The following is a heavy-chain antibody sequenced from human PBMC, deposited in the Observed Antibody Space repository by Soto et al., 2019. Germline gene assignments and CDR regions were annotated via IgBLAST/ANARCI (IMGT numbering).Heavy chain of an antibody. CDR3: AREGYYDILTGYPT. CDR2: IIPIFGTA. CDR1: GGTFSSYA. J-gene: IGHJ5*02. V-gene: IGHV1-69*13. D-gene: IGHD3-9*01. Sequence: ASVKVSCKASGGTFSSYAISWVRQAPGQGLEWMGGIIPIFGTANYAQKFQGRVTITADESTSTAYMELSSLRSEDTAVYYCAREGYYDILTGYPTWGQGTLVTVSS.